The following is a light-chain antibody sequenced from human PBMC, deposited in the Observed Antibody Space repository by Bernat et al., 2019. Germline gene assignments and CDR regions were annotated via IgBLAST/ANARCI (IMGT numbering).Light chain of an antibody. Sequence: QSALTQPRSVSGSPGQSVTISCTGTSSDVGAYNYVSWYQQHPGKAPKLMIYDVNTRPSGVSHRFSGSKSGNTASLTISGLQAEDEADYYCSSYTTIDTYVFGPGTKVTVL. CDR2: DVN. J-gene: IGLJ1*01. CDR1: SSDVGAYNY. V-gene: IGLV2-11*01. CDR3: SSYTTIDTYV.